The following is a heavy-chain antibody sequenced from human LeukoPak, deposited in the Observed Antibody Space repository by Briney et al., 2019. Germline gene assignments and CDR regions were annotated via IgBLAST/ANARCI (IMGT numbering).Heavy chain of an antibody. CDR1: GGTFSSYA. J-gene: IGHJ6*02. CDR2: IIPILGIA. D-gene: IGHD4-17*01. CDR3: AKDTVETTKYYYYAMDV. V-gene: IGHV1-69*04. Sequence: ASVKVSCKSSGGTFSSYAISWVRQAPGQGLEWMGRIIPILGIANYAQKFQGRVTITADKSTSTAYMELSSLRSEDTAVYYCAKDTVETTKYYYYAMDVWGQGTTVTVSS.